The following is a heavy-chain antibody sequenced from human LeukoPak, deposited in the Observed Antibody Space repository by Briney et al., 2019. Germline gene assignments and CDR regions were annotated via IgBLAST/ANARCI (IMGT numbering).Heavy chain of an antibody. V-gene: IGHV4-61*02. CDR1: GGSISSGSYY. D-gene: IGHD6-19*01. CDR2: IYTSGST. J-gene: IGHJ4*02. Sequence: SETLSLTCTVSGGSISSGSYYWSWIRQPAGKGLEWIGRIYTSGSTNYNPSLKSRVTMSVDTSKNQVSLRLTSVTAADTAVYYCARESAVAGITALDYWGQGTLATVSS. CDR3: ARESAVAGITALDY.